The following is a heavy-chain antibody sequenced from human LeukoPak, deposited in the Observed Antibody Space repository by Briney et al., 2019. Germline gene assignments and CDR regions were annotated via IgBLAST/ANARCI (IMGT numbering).Heavy chain of an antibody. CDR1: GGSISSYY. J-gene: IGHJ5*02. CDR2: IYHSGTT. Sequence: SETLSLTCTVSGGSISSYYWSWIRQPPGKGLEWIEEIYHSGTTNYNPSLKSRVTISVDNSKNQISLKLSSVTAADTDVYYCARSPSGSSSRWFDPWGQGTLVTVSS. V-gene: IGHV4-59*12. D-gene: IGHD1-26*01. CDR3: ARSPSGSSSRWFDP.